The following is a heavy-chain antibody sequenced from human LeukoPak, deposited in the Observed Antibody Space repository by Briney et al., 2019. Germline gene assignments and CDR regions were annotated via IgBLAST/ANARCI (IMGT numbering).Heavy chain of an antibody. CDR1: GGTFTSYA. Sequence: SVKVSCKASGGTFTSYAISWVRQAPGQGLEWMGGIIPIFGTANYAQKFQGRVTITADESTSTAYMELSSLRSEDTAVYYCARDFPSRAYYYDSSGYSSFDYWGQGTLVTVSS. CDR2: IIPIFGTA. J-gene: IGHJ4*02. CDR3: ARDFPSRAYYYDSSGYSSFDY. V-gene: IGHV1-69*13. D-gene: IGHD3-22*01.